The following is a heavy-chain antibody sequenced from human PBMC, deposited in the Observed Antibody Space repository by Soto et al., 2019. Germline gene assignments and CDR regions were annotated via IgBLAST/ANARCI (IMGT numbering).Heavy chain of an antibody. D-gene: IGHD2-15*01. CDR1: GFTFSTSA. CDR3: TRLDDILVVPVDT. J-gene: IGHJ5*02. V-gene: IGHV3-73*01. Sequence: HPGGSLRLSCAASGFTFSTSAMHWVRQASGKGLEWVGRISSKANNYATVYGAPAKGRFTISRDDSKNTAYLQMNSLKTEDTAVYYCTRLDDILVVPVDTWGQGTQVTVSS. CDR2: ISSKANNYAT.